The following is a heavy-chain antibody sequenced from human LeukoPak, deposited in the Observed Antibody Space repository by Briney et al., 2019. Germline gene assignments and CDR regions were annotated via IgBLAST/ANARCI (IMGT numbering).Heavy chain of an antibody. CDR1: GFTFSNAW. CDR3: ARDGVSMVRGVRVLDYYNYYMDV. CDR2: IKSKTDCGTT. Sequence: PGGSLRLSCAASGFTFSNAWMSWVRQAPGKGLEWVGRIKSKTDCGTTDYAAPVKGRFTISRDDSKNTLYLQMNSLRAEGTAVYYCARDGVSMVRGVRVLDYYNYYMDVWGKGTTVTISS. V-gene: IGHV3-15*01. D-gene: IGHD3-10*01. J-gene: IGHJ6*03.